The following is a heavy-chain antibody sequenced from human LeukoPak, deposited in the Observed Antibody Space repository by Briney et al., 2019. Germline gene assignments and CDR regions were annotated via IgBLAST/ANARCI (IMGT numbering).Heavy chain of an antibody. D-gene: IGHD6-13*01. Sequence: SETLSLTCTVSGGAISSYYWSWIRQPAGKGLEWIGRIYTSGSTNYNPSLKSRVTMAVDTSKNQFSLKLSSVTAAHTALYYCAGDHGSSSPLDIWGKGTMFTVSS. CDR3: AGDHGSSSPLDI. CDR2: IYTSGST. CDR1: GGAISSYY. V-gene: IGHV4-4*07. J-gene: IGHJ3*02.